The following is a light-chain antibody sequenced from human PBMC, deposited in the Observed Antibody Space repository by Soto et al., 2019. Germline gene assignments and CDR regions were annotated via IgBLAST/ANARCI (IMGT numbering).Light chain of an antibody. CDR3: LQDYNYPRT. CDR2: AAS. V-gene: IGKV1-6*01. J-gene: IGKJ2*02. Sequence: AVQMTQSPSSLSASVGDRFTITCRASQDVRNDLDWYQQKPGKAPKLLIYAASHLQNGVPSRFSGSGSGTHFTLTISSLQPEDFATYYCLQDYNYPRTFGQGTKLEIK. CDR1: QDVRND.